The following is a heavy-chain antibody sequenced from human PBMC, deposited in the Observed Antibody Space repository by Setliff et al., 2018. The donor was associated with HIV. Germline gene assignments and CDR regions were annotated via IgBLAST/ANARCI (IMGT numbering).Heavy chain of an antibody. CDR1: GGSVSGHY. J-gene: IGHJ4*02. Sequence: SETLSLTCAVYGGSVSGHYWGWFRQPPGKGLEWIGEITPTGDTNYIPSLKSRVAMSLDTSKSQFSLKLRSVTAADTAVYYCSNWNTTVDADSWGQGTLVTVSS. CDR2: ITPTGDT. CDR3: SNWNTTVDADS. V-gene: IGHV4-34*01. D-gene: IGHD1-1*01.